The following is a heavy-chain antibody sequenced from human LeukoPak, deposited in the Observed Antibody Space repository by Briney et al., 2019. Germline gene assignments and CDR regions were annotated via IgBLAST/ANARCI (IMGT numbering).Heavy chain of an antibody. Sequence: NPSETLSLTCTVSGGSVSSGRYYWSWIRQPPGKGLEWIGYIYYSGSTNYNPSLKSRVTISVDTSKNQFSLKLSSVTAADTAVYYCARGLCCGGSCYSGELDYWGQGTLVTVSS. D-gene: IGHD2-15*01. CDR3: ARGLCCGGSCYSGELDY. J-gene: IGHJ4*02. CDR2: IYYSGST. CDR1: GGSVSSGRYY. V-gene: IGHV4-61*01.